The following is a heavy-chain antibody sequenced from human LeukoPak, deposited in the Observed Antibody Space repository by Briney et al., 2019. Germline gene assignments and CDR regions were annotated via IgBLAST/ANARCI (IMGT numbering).Heavy chain of an antibody. D-gene: IGHD5-12*01. CDR2: INTDGSST. CDR3: ARIKWPTHNWFDP. V-gene: IGHV3-74*01. Sequence: GGSLRLSCAASGFTFSSYWMHWVRQAPGKGLVWVSRINTDGSSTSYADSVKGRFTISKDNAKNTLYLQMNSLRAEDTAVYYCARIKWPTHNWFDPWGQGTLVTVSS. CDR1: GFTFSSYW. J-gene: IGHJ5*02.